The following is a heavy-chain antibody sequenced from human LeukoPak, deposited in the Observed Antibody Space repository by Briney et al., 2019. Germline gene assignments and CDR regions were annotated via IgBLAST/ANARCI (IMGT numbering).Heavy chain of an antibody. V-gene: IGHV4-59*01. Sequence: SETLSLTCTVSGGSISSYYWSWIRQPPGKGLEWIACISYSGSTNYNPSLKSRVTISVDTSNNQFSLKVTSVTVADTAVYYCARGLHASGTSRTSPFDYWGQGTLVTVSS. D-gene: IGHD3-10*01. CDR2: ISYSGST. J-gene: IGHJ4*02. CDR3: ARGLHASGTSRTSPFDY. CDR1: GGSISSYY.